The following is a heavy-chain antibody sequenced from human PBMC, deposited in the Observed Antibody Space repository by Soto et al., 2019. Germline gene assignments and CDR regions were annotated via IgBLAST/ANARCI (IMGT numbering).Heavy chain of an antibody. D-gene: IGHD1-20*01. CDR3: ARDITGGWYYCGMDV. Sequence: QVQLVESGGGVVQPGRSLRLSCAASGFTFSSFAMHWVRQAPGKGLEWVAVISYDGSNKYYADSVKGRFTISRDNSKNTLYLQMNSLRAEDTAVYYWARDITGGWYYCGMDVWGQGTTVTVSS. V-gene: IGHV3-30-3*01. CDR2: ISYDGSNK. J-gene: IGHJ6*02. CDR1: GFTFSSFA.